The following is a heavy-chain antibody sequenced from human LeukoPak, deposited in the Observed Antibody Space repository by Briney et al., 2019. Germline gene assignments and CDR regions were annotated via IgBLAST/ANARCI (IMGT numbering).Heavy chain of an antibody. Sequence: VGSPRLSCEVSGFTFSDHYMSWIRQAPGKRLEWVSYISSGSTDTNYADSVEGRFTISRDNSKNTLYLQLNSLRAEDTAVYYCARDLNNRPIAADHWGQGTLVTVSS. CDR3: ARDLNNRPIAADH. CDR1: GFTFSDHY. J-gene: IGHJ4*02. CDR2: ISSGSTDT. V-gene: IGHV3-11*06. D-gene: IGHD6-13*01.